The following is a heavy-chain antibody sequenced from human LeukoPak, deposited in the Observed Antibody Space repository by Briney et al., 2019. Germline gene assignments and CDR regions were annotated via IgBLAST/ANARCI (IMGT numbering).Heavy chain of an antibody. D-gene: IGHD5-18*01. CDR1: GFTFGSYA. CDR3: ATGSSSRIQLWTPLKY. CDR2: ISSDGSNK. Sequence: GRSLRLSCAASGFTFGSYAMNWVRQAPGKGLEWVAVISSDGSNKFYVDSVKGRFTISRDNPKNTLYLQMNSLRPEDTAVYYCATGSSSRIQLWTPLKYWGQGTLVTVSS. J-gene: IGHJ4*02. V-gene: IGHV3-30*03.